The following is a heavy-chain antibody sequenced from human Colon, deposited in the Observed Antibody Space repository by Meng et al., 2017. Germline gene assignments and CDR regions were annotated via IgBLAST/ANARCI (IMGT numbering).Heavy chain of an antibody. CDR1: GGFIKSGGYH. CDR2: MSDSGTT. Sequence: QVHLHESGPGLVRPSDDLSLVCTVSGGFIKSGGYHWSWVRQPPGKGLEYIGFMSDSGTTDYNPSLRSRVSISEIGSSKNQFSLTLRSVTAADTATYFCARDTLYGTDYWGQGVLVTVSS. V-gene: IGHV4-31*03. J-gene: IGHJ4*02. CDR3: ARDTLYGTDY. D-gene: IGHD4-17*01.